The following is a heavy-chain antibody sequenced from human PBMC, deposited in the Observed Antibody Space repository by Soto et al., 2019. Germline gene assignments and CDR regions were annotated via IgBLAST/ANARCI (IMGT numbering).Heavy chain of an antibody. J-gene: IGHJ4*02. CDR3: AKGVGRVFIPPYFDC. CDR1: GFTFNTYG. CDR2: ISYDGIYQ. V-gene: IGHV3-30*18. D-gene: IGHD3-3*01. Sequence: GSLRLSCSASGFTFNTYGMHWVRQAPGKGLEWVAVISYDGIYQFYEDSVKGRFTISRDNSGNTLYLEMNSLRADDTAVYFCAKGVGRVFIPPYFDCWGQGTLVTVSS.